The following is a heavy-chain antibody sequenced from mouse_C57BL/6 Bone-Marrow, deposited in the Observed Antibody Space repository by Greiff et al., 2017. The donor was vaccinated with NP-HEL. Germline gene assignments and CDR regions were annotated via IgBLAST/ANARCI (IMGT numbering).Heavy chain of an antibody. CDR2: ISDGGSYT. V-gene: IGHV5-4*01. CDR1: GFTFSSYA. CDR3: ARRTRYGNYPYYYAMDY. J-gene: IGHJ4*01. D-gene: IGHD2-1*01. Sequence: EVQRVESGGGLVKPGGSLKLSCAASGFTFSSYAMSWVRQTPEKRLEWVATISDGGSYTYYPDNVKGRFTISRDNAKNNLYLQMSHLKSEDTAMYYCARRTRYGNYPYYYAMDYWGQGTSVTVSS.